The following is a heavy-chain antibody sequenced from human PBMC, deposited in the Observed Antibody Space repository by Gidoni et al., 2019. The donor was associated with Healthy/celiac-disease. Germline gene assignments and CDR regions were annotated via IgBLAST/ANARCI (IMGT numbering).Heavy chain of an antibody. D-gene: IGHD2-21*02. CDR1: GFTFSSYS. V-gene: IGHV3-48*04. J-gene: IGHJ3*02. CDR2: ISSSSSTI. Sequence: EVQLVESGGGLVQPGGSLRLSCAASGFTFSSYSMNWVRQAPGKGLEWVSYISSSSSTIYYADSVKGRFTISRDNAKNSLYLQMNSLRAEDTAVYYCAKSPTYCGGDCYSTDAFDIWGQGTMVTVSS. CDR3: AKSPTYCGGDCYSTDAFDI.